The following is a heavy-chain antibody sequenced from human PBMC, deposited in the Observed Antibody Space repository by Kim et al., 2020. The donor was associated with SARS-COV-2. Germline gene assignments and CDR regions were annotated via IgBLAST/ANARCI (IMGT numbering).Heavy chain of an antibody. CDR2: T. V-gene: IGHV3-23*01. D-gene: IGHD2-15*01. J-gene: IGHJ5*02. CDR3: AKDWWRNWFDP. Sequence: TYYAEAVKGRFTISRDNSKNTLYLQMNSLRAEDTAVYYWAKDWWRNWFDPWGQGTLVTVSS.